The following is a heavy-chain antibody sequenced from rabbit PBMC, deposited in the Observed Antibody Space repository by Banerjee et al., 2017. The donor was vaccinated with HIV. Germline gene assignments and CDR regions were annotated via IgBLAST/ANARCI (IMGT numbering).Heavy chain of an antibody. Sequence: QELVESGGGLVQPGESLKLSCKASGFDFSSYYMSWVRQAPGKGLEWIGIIYAGKDTTDYASWVNGRFTISSDNAQNTVDLQMNSLTAADTATYFCARGGSYDDYGDPPFNLWGQGTLVTVS. V-gene: IGHV1S7*01. CDR1: GFDFSSYY. J-gene: IGHJ4*01. CDR2: IYAGKDTT. CDR3: ARGGSYDDYGDPPFNL. D-gene: IGHD2-1*01.